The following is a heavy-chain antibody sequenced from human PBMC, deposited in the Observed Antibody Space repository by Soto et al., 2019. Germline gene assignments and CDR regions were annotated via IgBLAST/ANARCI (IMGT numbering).Heavy chain of an antibody. CDR2: INPNSGGT. V-gene: IGHV1-2*02. CDR1: GYTFTDYN. CDR3: ARVDWNDHIFDS. D-gene: IGHD1-1*01. Sequence: QVQLVQSGAEVKEPGASVKVSCTASGYTFTDYNMHWVRQAPGQGLDWMGWINPNSGGTSYAQKFQGRVTMARDTSITTAYMEMSRLTSDDTAVYYCARVDWNDHIFDSWGQGTLVTVSS. J-gene: IGHJ4*02.